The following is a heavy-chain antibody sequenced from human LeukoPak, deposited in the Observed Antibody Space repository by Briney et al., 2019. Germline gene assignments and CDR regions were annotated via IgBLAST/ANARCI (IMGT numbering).Heavy chain of an antibody. V-gene: IGHV1-18*01. CDR2: INTYNGNT. Sequence: ASVKVSCKASGYTLNKFGMSWVRQAPGQGLEWLRWINTYNGNTKLGETFQGRVTMTTDTSTSTVYMELTSLRTDDTAVYFCARDTPQHLKRFDYWGQGTLITVSS. D-gene: IGHD6-13*01. J-gene: IGHJ4*02. CDR1: GYTLNKFG. CDR3: ARDTPQHLKRFDY.